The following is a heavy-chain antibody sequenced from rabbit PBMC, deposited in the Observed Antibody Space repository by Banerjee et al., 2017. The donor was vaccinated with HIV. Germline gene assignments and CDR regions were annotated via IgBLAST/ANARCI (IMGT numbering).Heavy chain of an antibody. CDR1: GFSFSSYYY. Sequence: QEQLVESGGGLVKPGASLTLTCTASGFSFSSYYYMYWVRQAPGKGLEWIGFIDTNTGKTFYASWAKGRFTISSHNAQNTLYLQLNSLTAADTATYFCARDSQLAWNLWGPGTLVTVS. CDR3: ARDSQLAWNL. J-gene: IGHJ4*01. D-gene: IGHD4-1*01. V-gene: IGHV1S43*01. CDR2: IDTNTGKT.